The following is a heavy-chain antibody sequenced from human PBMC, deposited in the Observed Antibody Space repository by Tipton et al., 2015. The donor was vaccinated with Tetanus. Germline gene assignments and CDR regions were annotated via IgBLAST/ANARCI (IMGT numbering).Heavy chain of an antibody. Sequence: LRLSCTVSGGSITNVVFYWGWIRQSPGKGLEWIGSIYYTGSTYYNPSLQSRVTISVDTSKNQFSLQLAFVTAADTAIHYCARERIEAFYSHGLDVWGPGTTVTVSS. CDR3: ARERIEAFYSHGLDV. D-gene: IGHD2-21*01. V-gene: IGHV4-39*07. J-gene: IGHJ6*02. CDR1: GGSITNVVFY. CDR2: IYYTGST.